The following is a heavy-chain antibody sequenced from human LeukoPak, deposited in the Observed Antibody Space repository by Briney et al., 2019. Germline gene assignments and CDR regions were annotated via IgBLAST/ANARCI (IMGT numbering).Heavy chain of an antibody. J-gene: IGHJ3*02. CDR1: GFTFSSYW. V-gene: IGHV3-7*01. Sequence: GGSLRLSCAASGFTFSSYWMSWVRQAPGKGLEWVANIKQDGSEKDYVDSVKGRFTISRDNAKNSLYLQMNSLRAEDTAVYYCAREGTGYQLLLVGAFDIWGQGTMVTVSS. CDR2: IKQDGSEK. D-gene: IGHD2-2*01. CDR3: AREGTGYQLLLVGAFDI.